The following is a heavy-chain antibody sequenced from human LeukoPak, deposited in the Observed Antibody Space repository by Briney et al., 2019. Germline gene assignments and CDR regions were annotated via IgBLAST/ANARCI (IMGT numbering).Heavy chain of an antibody. D-gene: IGHD3-22*01. CDR2: IYNSGST. CDR1: GGSISSSSYY. CDR3: ARVMDYYDGTGYPPPAAADY. V-gene: IGHV4-39*01. Sequence: SETLSLTCTVSGGSISSSSYYWGWIRQPPVKGLEWIGSIYNSGSTYYNPSLKSRVTISVDTSKNQFSLKLSSVTAADTAVYYCARVMDYYDGTGYPPPAAADYWGQGTLVTVSS. J-gene: IGHJ4*02.